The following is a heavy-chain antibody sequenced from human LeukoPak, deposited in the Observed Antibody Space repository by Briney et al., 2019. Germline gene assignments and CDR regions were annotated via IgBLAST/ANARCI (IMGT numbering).Heavy chain of an antibody. CDR1: GGTFISYA. J-gene: IGHJ4*02. CDR3: ARVGRESSTGWLDY. CDR2: INVKSGAT. V-gene: IGHV1-2*02. D-gene: IGHD6-19*01. Sequence: ASVEVSCKASGGTFISYAISWVRQAPGQGLEWMGGINVKSGATDYAQKFQGRVTVTRDTSISTAYMELSSLRSDDTAVYYCARVGRESSTGWLDYWGQGTLVTVSS.